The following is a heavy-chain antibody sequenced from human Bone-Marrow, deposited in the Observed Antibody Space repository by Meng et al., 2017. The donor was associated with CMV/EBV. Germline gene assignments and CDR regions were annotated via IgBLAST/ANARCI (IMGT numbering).Heavy chain of an antibody. J-gene: IGHJ4*02. CDR1: GFTFSSYA. CDR3: ARDSRDGYNYQFYYFDY. D-gene: IGHD5-24*01. V-gene: IGHV3-64*02. Sequence: GGSRRLPCEASGFTFSSYAMHWVRQAPGKGLEYVSAISSNGGSTYYADSVKGRFTISRDNSKNTLYLQMGSLRAEDMAVYYCARDSRDGYNYQFYYFDYWGQGTLVTVSS. CDR2: ISSNGGST.